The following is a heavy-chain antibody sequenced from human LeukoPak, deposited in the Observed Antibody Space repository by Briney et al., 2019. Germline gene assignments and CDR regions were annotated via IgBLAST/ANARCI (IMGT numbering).Heavy chain of an antibody. CDR2: FAGSDTTT. D-gene: IGHD3-22*01. CDR3: TTLGYHLDS. V-gene: IGHV3-48*03. Sequence: RGSLRHSCAASGFDFGAYEMNWVRQAPGKGLEWVAYFAGSDTTTYYADSVKGRFTISRDNARNSLYLKMNSLRAEDTALYYCTTLGYHLDSWGEGTLVTVSS. J-gene: IGHJ4*02. CDR1: GFDFGAYE.